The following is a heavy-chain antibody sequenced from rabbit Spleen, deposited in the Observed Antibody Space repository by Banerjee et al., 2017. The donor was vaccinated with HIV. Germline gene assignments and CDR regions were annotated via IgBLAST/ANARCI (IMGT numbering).Heavy chain of an antibody. D-gene: IGHD7-1*01. V-gene: IGHV1S45*01. CDR3: ARDGSTGSAISRLDL. CDR2: IDIGSRDFT. CDR1: GIDFSNYNF. J-gene: IGHJ3*01. Sequence: QQQLEESGGGLVKPGGTLTLTCKASGIDFSNYNFICWVRQAPGKGLEWIACIDIGSRDFTYYASWAKGRFIISKTSSTTVTLQMTSLTVADTATYFCARDGSTGSAISRLDLWGPGTLVTVS.